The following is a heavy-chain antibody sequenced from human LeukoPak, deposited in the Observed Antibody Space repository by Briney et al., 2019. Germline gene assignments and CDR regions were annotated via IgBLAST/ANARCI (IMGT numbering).Heavy chain of an antibody. D-gene: IGHD3-10*01. Sequence: SGGSLRLSCAASGFTFSSYAMSWVRQAPGKGLEWVSAISGSGGSTYYADSVKGRFTISRDNSKNTLYLQMNSLRAEDTAVYYCAKRSASLTYGSGSYYFDYWGQGTLVTVSS. V-gene: IGHV3-23*01. J-gene: IGHJ4*02. CDR3: AKRSASLTYGSGSYYFDY. CDR2: ISGSGGST. CDR1: GFTFSSYA.